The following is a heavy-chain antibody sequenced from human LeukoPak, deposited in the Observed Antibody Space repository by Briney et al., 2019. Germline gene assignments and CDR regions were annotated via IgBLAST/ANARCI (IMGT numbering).Heavy chain of an antibody. CDR2: ISGSGGSI. V-gene: IGHV3-23*01. Sequence: GGSLRLSCAASGFTFSSYAMSWVRQAPGKGLEWVSAISGSGGSIYYADSVKGRFTISRDNSKNTLYLQMNSLRAEDTAVYYCAKDIVVVPAAISSGDAFDIWGQGTMVTVSS. CDR3: AKDIVVVPAAISSGDAFDI. CDR1: GFTFSSYA. J-gene: IGHJ3*02. D-gene: IGHD2-2*01.